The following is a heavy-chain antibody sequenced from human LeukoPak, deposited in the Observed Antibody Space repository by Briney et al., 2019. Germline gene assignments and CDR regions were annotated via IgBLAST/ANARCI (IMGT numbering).Heavy chain of an antibody. CDR3: AKYYHGSGTYYTFDC. CDR1: GFTLSSSS. Sequence: PGGSLRLSCAASGFTLSSSSMSWVRQAPGKGLEWVSSIDGSGDITHYADSVKGRFTISRDNSKSTLYLQMNSLRAEDTAVYYCAKYYHGSGTYYTFDCWGQGTLVTVSS. V-gene: IGHV3-23*01. D-gene: IGHD3-10*01. CDR2: IDGSGDIT. J-gene: IGHJ4*02.